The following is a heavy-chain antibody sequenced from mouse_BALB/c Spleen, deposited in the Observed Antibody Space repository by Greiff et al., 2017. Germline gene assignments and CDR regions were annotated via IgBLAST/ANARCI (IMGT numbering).Heavy chain of an antibody. CDR2: INPYNDGT. J-gene: IGHJ1*01. Sequence: EVQLVESGPELVKPGASVKMSCKASGYTFTSYVMHWVKQKPGQGLEWIGYINPYNDGTKYNEKFKGKATLTSDKSSSTAYMELSSLTSEDSAVYYCARSGLTGTLGYFDVWGAGTTVTVSS. CDR1: GYTFTSYV. D-gene: IGHD4-1*01. V-gene: IGHV1-14*01. CDR3: ARSGLTGTLGYFDV.